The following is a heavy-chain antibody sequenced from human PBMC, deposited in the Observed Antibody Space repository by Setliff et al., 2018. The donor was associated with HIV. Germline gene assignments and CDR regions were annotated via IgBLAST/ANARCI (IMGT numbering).Heavy chain of an antibody. Sequence: ASVKVSCKASGYTFTSCFLHWVRQAPGQGLEYMGIINPSDGSADYVEKFQDRATITRDTSTSTVYMEMSSLRSEDTAIYYCAKEYHTAATGTRVANYFDYWGQGTLVTVSS. CDR2: INPSDGSA. CDR3: AKEYHTAATGTRVANYFDY. J-gene: IGHJ4*02. D-gene: IGHD6-13*01. CDR1: GYTFTSCF. V-gene: IGHV1-46*01.